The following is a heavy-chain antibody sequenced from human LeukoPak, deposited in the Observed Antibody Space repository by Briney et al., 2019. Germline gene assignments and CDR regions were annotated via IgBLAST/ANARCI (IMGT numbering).Heavy chain of an antibody. CDR3: AELGITMIGGV. J-gene: IGHJ6*04. D-gene: IGHD3-10*02. Sequence: GGSLRLSCAASGFTFSDSYMTWIRQAPGKGLEWVSYISSSGSTIYYADSVKGRFTISRDNAKNSLYLRMNSLRAEDTAVYYCAELGITMIGGVWGKGTTVTISS. CDR2: ISSSGSTI. CDR1: GFTFSDSY. V-gene: IGHV3-11*04.